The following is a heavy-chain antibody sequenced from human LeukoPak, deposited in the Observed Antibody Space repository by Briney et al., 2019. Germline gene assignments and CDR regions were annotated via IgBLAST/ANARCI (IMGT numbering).Heavy chain of an antibody. CDR2: INPSGGST. V-gene: IGHV1-46*01. CDR1: GYTFTSYY. D-gene: IGHD3-16*01. CDR3: ARDEARGLAWFDP. J-gene: IGHJ5*02. Sequence: ASVKVSCKASGYTFTSYYMHWVRQAPGQGLEWMGIINPSGGSTSYAQKFQGRVTMTRNSSISTAYMELSSLRSEDTAVYYCARDEARGLAWFDPWGQGTLVTVSS.